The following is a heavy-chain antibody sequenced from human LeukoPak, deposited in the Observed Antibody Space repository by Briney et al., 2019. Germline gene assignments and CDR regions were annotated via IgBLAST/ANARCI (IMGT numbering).Heavy chain of an antibody. CDR2: INHSGST. CDR3: ARLTIRSVNSNY. J-gene: IGHJ4*02. CDR1: GGSFSGYY. V-gene: IGHV4-34*01. Sequence: PSETLSLTCAVYGGSFSGYYWSWIRQPPGKGLEWIGEINHSGSTNYNPSLKSRVTISVDTSKNQFSLKLSSVTAADTAVYYCARLTIRSVNSNYWGQGTLVTVSS. D-gene: IGHD5/OR15-5a*01.